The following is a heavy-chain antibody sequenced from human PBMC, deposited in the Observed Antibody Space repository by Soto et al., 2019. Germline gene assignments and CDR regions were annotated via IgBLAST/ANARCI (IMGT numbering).Heavy chain of an antibody. D-gene: IGHD3-10*01. CDR2: ISAYNGNT. CDR1: GYTFTSYG. CDR3: ARDLGGSGSYPPGQYYYMDV. V-gene: IGHV1-18*01. Sequence: QVQLVQSGAEVKKPGASVKVSCKASGYTFTSYGISWVRQAPGQGLEWTGWISAYNGNTNYAQKLQGRVTMTTDTSTRTAYMELRSLRSDDTAVYYCARDLGGSGSYPPGQYYYMDVWGKGTTVTVSS. J-gene: IGHJ6*03.